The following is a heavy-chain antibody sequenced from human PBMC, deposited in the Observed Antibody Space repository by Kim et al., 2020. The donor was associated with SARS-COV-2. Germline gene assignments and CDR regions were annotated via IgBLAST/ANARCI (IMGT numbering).Heavy chain of an antibody. CDR2: INAGNGNT. J-gene: IGHJ5*02. CDR1: GYTFTSYA. CDR3: ARAKGVGYDSSGYLLDP. V-gene: IGHV1-3*01. D-gene: IGHD3-22*01. Sequence: ASVKVSCKASGYTFTSYAMHWVRQAPGQRLEWMGWINAGNGNTKYSQKFQGRVTITRDTSASTAYMELSSLRSEDTAVYYCARAKGVGYDSSGYLLDPWGQGTLVTVSS.